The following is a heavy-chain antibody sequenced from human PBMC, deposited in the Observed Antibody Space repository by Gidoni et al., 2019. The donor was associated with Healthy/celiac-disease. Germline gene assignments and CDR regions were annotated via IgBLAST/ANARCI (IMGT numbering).Heavy chain of an antibody. CDR3: ARRRMGCTNGVCFAYYYYGMDV. CDR2: IYYSGST. Sequence: QLQLQESGPGLVKPSETLSLTCTVSGGSISSSSYYWGWIRQPPGKGLEWIGSIYYSGSTYYNPSLKSRVTISVDTSKNQFSLKLSSVTAADTAVYYCARRRMGCTNGVCFAYYYYGMDVWGQGTTVTVSS. J-gene: IGHJ6*02. V-gene: IGHV4-39*01. CDR1: GGSISSSSYY. D-gene: IGHD2-8*01.